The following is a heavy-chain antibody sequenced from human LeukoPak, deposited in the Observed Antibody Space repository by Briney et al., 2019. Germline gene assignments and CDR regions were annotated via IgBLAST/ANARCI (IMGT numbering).Heavy chain of an antibody. CDR1: GGSISSYY. Sequence: PSETLSLTCTVSGGSISSYYWSWIRQPPGKGLEWIGYIYYSGSTNYNPSLKSRVTISVDRSKNQFSLKLSSVTAADTAVYYCARTNYDFWSGSLGWFDPWGQGTLVTVSS. D-gene: IGHD3-3*01. J-gene: IGHJ5*02. V-gene: IGHV4-59*12. CDR3: ARTNYDFWSGSLGWFDP. CDR2: IYYSGST.